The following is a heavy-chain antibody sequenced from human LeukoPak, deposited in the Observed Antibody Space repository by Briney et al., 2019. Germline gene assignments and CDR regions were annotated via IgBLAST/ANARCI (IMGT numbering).Heavy chain of an antibody. Sequence: GGSLRLSCAASGFTFSSYAMSWVRQAPGKGLEWVSAISGSDGTTHYADSVKGRFTISRDNSKYTLSLQMNSLRAEDTAVYYCARVVGATPGDAFDIWGQGTMVTVSS. CDR2: ISGSDGTT. CDR3: ARVVGATPGDAFDI. V-gene: IGHV3-23*01. CDR1: GFTFSSYA. D-gene: IGHD1-26*01. J-gene: IGHJ3*02.